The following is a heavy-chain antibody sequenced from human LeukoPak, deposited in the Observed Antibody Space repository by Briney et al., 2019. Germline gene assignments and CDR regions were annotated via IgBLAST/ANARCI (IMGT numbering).Heavy chain of an antibody. CDR2: IRYDGSNK. J-gene: IGHJ4*02. D-gene: IGHD6-19*01. CDR3: AKDRSSGRGVFDY. V-gene: IGHV3-30*02. CDR1: GFTFSSYG. Sequence: GGSLRLSCAASGFTFSSYGMHWVRQAPGKGLEWVAFIRYDGSNKYYADSVKGRFTISRDNSKNTLYLQMNSLRAEDTAVYYCAKDRSSGRGVFDYWGQGTLVTVSS.